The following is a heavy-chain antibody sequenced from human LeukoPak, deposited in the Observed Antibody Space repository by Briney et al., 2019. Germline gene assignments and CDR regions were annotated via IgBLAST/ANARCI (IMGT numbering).Heavy chain of an antibody. CDR3: AKDFRFGELLNNWFDP. CDR2: ISGNGGST. D-gene: IGHD3-10*01. V-gene: IGHV3-23*01. Sequence: GGSLRLSCAASGFTFSSYAMSWVRQAPGKGLEWVSAISGNGGSTYYADSVKGRFTISRDNSKNTLYLQMNSLRAEDTAVYYCAKDFRFGELLNNWFDPWGQGTLVTVSS. J-gene: IGHJ5*02. CDR1: GFTFSSYA.